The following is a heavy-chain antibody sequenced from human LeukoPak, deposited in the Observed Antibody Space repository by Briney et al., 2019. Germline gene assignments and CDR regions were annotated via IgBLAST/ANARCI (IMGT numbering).Heavy chain of an antibody. D-gene: IGHD1-1*01. J-gene: IGHJ4*02. CDR3: ARQGGRGSLDY. CDR1: RGSISSSDYY. Sequence: PSETLSLTCTVSRGSISSSDYYWGWIRQPPGKGLEWIGNIYYTGSTQYNPSLKSRITISVETSRNQFSLKVTSVTAADTAMYYRARQGGRGSLDYWGQGTLVTVSS. V-gene: IGHV4-39*01. CDR2: IYYTGST.